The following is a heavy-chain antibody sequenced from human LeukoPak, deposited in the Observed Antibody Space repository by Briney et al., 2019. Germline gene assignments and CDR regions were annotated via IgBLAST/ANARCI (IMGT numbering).Heavy chain of an antibody. V-gene: IGHV3-7*01. D-gene: IGHD1-14*01. J-gene: IGHJ2*01. Sequence: GGSLRLSCAASGFTFSSYWMSWVRQAPGKALEWVANTKQDGSEKYYVDSVKGRFTISRDNAKNSLYLQMNSLRAEDTAVYYCARDPDSWYFDLWGRGTLVTVSS. CDR1: GFTFSSYW. CDR2: TKQDGSEK. CDR3: ARDPDSWYFDL.